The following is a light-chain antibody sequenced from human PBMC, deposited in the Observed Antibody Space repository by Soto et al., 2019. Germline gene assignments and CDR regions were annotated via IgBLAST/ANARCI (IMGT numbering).Light chain of an antibody. CDR1: SSNIGAGYD. V-gene: IGLV1-40*01. CDR3: QTYVSGLSVV. J-gene: IGLJ2*01. CDR2: GNS. Sequence: QSVLTQPPSVSGAPGQRVTISCTGSSSNIGAGYDVHWYQQLPGTAPKLLIYGNSNRPSGVPDRFSGSKSGTSASLAITGLQAEDEAEYNSQTYVSGLSVVFGGGTKLTVL.